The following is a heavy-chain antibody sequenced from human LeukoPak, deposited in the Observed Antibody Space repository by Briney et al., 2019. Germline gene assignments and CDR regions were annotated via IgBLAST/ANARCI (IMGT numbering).Heavy chain of an antibody. CDR3: AKDGTVVVVAATNYYYYMDV. V-gene: IGHV3-23*01. J-gene: IGHJ6*03. CDR1: GFTFSGHA. CDR2: ISGSGGST. Sequence: GGSLRLSCAAPGFTFSGHAMRWVRQAPGKVLECVSAISGSGGSTYYADSVKGRFTISRDNSKNTLYLQMNSLRAEDTAVYYCAKDGTVVVVAATNYYYYMDVWGKGTTVTVSS. D-gene: IGHD2-15*01.